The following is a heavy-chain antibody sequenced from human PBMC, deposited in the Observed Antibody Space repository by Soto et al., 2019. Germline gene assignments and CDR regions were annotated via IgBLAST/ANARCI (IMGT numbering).Heavy chain of an antibody. CDR1: GGSISSYY. CDR2: IYYSGST. D-gene: IGHD3-10*01. J-gene: IGHJ4*02. CDR3: ASLGEWPSFDY. V-gene: IGHV4-59*08. Sequence: SETLSLTCTVSGGSISSYYWSWIRQPPGKGLEWIGYIYYSGSTNYNPSLKSRVTISVDTSKNQFSLKLSSVTAADTAVYYCASLGEWPSFDYWGQGTLVTASS.